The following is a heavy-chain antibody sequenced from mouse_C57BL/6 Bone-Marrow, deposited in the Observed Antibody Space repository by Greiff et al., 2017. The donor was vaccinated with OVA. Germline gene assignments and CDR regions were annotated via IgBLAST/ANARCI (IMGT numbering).Heavy chain of an antibody. CDR2: IYPGDGDT. CDR3: ARMGDLYYFDY. J-gene: IGHJ2*01. V-gene: IGHV1-80*01. Sequence: QVQLKESGAELVKPGASVKISCKASGYAFSSYWMNWVKQRPGKGLEWIGQIYPGDGDTNYNGKFKGKATLTADKSSSTAYMQLSSLTSEDSAVYLCARMGDLYYFDYWGQGTTLTVSS. CDR1: GYAFSSYW.